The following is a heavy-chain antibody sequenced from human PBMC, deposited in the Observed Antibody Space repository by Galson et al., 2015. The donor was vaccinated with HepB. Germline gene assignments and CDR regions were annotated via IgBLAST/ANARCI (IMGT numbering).Heavy chain of an antibody. V-gene: IGHV3-23*01. CDR1: GLIFRHHA. CDR3: VKEGSWFGGDWFDP. Sequence: SLRLSCAGSGLIFRHHAMAWIRQAPGKGLEWVSGINGRGSTRSYSDAVKGRFSISRDNSKDTVFLQMDNLRAEDTAVYYRVKEGSWFGGDWFDPWGQGALVTVS. J-gene: IGHJ5*02. CDR2: INGRGSTR. D-gene: IGHD3-16*01.